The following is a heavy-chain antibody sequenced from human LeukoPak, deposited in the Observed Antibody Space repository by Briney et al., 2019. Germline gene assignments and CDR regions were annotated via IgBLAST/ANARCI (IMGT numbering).Heavy chain of an antibody. CDR1: GFTFDDYA. Sequence: GGSLRLSCAASGFTFDDYAIHWVRQAPGKGLERVSGISWNSASIDYADSVKGRFTISRDNAKNSLYLQMNSLRAEDTALYYCAKGPNSSGWSGWFDPWGQGTLVTVSS. J-gene: IGHJ5*02. D-gene: IGHD6-19*01. CDR3: AKGPNSSGWSGWFDP. V-gene: IGHV3-9*01. CDR2: ISWNSASI.